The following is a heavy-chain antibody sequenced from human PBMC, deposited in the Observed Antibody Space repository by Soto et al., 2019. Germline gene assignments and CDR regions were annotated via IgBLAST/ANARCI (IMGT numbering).Heavy chain of an antibody. J-gene: IGHJ5*02. CDR3: ATKPPASHDWFDP. V-gene: IGHV3-23*01. CDR1: GFTFSSYA. Sequence: GGSLRLSCAASGFTFSSYAMSWVRQAPGKGLEWVSAISGSGGSTYYAGSVKGRFTISRDNSKNTLYLQMNSLRAEDTAVYHCATKPPASHDWFDPWGQGTLVTVSS. CDR2: ISGSGGST.